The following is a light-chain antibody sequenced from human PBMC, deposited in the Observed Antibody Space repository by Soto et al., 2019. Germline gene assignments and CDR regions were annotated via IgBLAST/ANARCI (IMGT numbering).Light chain of an antibody. CDR3: ETWDTRLSAVV. CDR2: DTD. Sequence: QSVLTQPPSVSAAPGQKVTITCSGASTNIGKNDLAWYQQLPGRAPKLLIFDTDQRPSGIPDRFSGSKSGTSAALDITGLQTEDEADYYCETWDTRLSAVVFGGGTKVTVL. V-gene: IGLV1-51*01. J-gene: IGLJ2*01. CDR1: STNIGKND.